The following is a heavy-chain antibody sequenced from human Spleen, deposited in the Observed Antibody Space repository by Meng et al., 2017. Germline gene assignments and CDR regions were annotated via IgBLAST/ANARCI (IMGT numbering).Heavy chain of an antibody. V-gene: IGHV3-66*02. J-gene: IGHJ6*02. CDR2: IYSGGST. D-gene: IGHD5-24*01. CDR1: GFTVSSNY. CDR3: ARLVEEMATTRRALYYYGMDV. Sequence: GGSLRLSCAASGFTVSSNYMSWVRQAPGKGLEWVSVIYSGGSTYYADSVKGRFTISRDNSKNTLYLQMNSLRAEDTAVYYCARLVEEMATTRRALYYYGMDVWGQGTTVTVSS.